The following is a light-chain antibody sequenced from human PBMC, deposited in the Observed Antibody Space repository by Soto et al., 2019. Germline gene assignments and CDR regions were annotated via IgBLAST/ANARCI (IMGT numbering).Light chain of an antibody. V-gene: IGLV1-44*01. Sequence: QSVLTQPPSASGTPGQRVTISCSGSTPNIGINTVNWYQQFPGTAPKLLIYSNDQRPSGVPDRFSGSKSGTSASLAISGLQSEDEADYYCAAWDDSLNGWVFGGGTKLTVL. J-gene: IGLJ3*02. CDR3: AAWDDSLNGWV. CDR2: SND. CDR1: TPNIGINT.